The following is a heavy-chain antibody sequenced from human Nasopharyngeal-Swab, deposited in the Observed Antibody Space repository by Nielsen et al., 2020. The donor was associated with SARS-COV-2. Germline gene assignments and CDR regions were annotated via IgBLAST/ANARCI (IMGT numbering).Heavy chain of an antibody. CDR3: ARVFWGYCSSTSCSNYYYYYYMDV. CDR2: IYYSGST. D-gene: IGHD2-2*01. Sequence: WIGQPPGKGLEWIGYIYYSGSTYYNPSLKSRVTISVDTSKNQFSLKLSSVTAADTAVYYCARVFWGYCSSTSCSNYYYYYYMDVWGKGTTVTVSS. J-gene: IGHJ6*03. V-gene: IGHV4-31*02.